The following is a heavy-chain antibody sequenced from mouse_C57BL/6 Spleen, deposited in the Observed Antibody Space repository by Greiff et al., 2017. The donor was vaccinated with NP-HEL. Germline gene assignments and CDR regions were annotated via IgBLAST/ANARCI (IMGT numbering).Heavy chain of an antibody. J-gene: IGHJ4*01. CDR1: GYTFTSYW. CDR3: ARGVTTVVAGGAMDY. Sequence: QVQLKQPGAELVKPGASVKLSCKASGYTFTSYWMHWVKQRPGQGLEWIGMIHPNSGSTNYNEKFKSKATLTVDKSSSTAYMQLSSLTSEDSAVYYCARGVTTVVAGGAMDYWGQGTSVTVSS. CDR2: IHPNSGST. D-gene: IGHD1-1*01. V-gene: IGHV1-64*01.